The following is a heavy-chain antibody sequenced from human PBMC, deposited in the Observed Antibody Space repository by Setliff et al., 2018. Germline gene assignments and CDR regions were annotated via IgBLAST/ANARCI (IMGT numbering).Heavy chain of an antibody. J-gene: IGHJ4*02. Sequence: ASVKVSCKASGYTFTSYGVSWVRQAPGRGLEWMGWISAYHGNINYAQKFQGRVTMTTDTYTNTANMELRSLRSDDTAVYYSARGPLDFVVTPAAAKFDYWGQGTLVTVSS. CDR3: ARGPLDFVVTPAAAKFDY. D-gene: IGHD2-2*01. CDR2: ISAYHGNI. CDR1: GYTFTSYG. V-gene: IGHV1-18*01.